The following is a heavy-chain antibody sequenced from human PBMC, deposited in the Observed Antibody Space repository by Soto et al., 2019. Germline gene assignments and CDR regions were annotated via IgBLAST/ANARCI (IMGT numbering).Heavy chain of an antibody. V-gene: IGHV4-30-4*01. J-gene: IGHJ4*02. CDR1: GGSISSGDYY. CDR3: ARGYGSIDD. Sequence: QVQLQESGPGLVKPSQTLSLTCTVSGGSISSGDYYWSWIRQPPGKGLEWIGYIYNSGSTVYNPSLKNRITISVDTSNNRVSLKLSSVTAADRAVYYCARGYGSIDDWGQGTLVTVSS. D-gene: IGHD3-10*01. CDR2: IYNSGST.